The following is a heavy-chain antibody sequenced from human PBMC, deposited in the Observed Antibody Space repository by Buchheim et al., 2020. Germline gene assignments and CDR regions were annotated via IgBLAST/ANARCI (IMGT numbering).Heavy chain of an antibody. Sequence: EVQLVESGGDLVQPGGSLRLSCVVSGFKFSDYSMNWVRQAPGKGLEWISYIDSSSRTIYYADSVKGRFTVSRDNAKNSLYLPMNSLTNDDAAVYYCAREVPTVISDYWGQGTL. V-gene: IGHV3-48*02. D-gene: IGHD4-17*01. CDR2: IDSSSRTI. CDR1: GFKFSDYS. J-gene: IGHJ4*02. CDR3: AREVPTVISDY.